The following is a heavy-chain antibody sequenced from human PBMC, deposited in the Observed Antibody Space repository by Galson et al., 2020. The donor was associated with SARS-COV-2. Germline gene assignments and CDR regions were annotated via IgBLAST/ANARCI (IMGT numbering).Heavy chain of an antibody. CDR1: GFTFSNYG. Sequence: GGSLRLSCVVSGFTFSNYGMHWVRQAPGKGLEWVAVISDDGTKRYYADSVKGRFTISRDSSKNTLYLQLNSLRAEDTAVYFCAKRVAVIVIDYGKDVWGQGTSVTVSS. CDR3: AKRVAVIVIDYGKDV. CDR2: ISDDGTKR. D-gene: IGHD2-15*01. V-gene: IGHV3-30*18. J-gene: IGHJ6*02.